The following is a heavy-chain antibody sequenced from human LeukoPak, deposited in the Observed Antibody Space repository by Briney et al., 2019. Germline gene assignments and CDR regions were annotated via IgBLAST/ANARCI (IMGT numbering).Heavy chain of an antibody. D-gene: IGHD6-19*01. CDR1: GGSISSYY. CDR3: ARATWYSDGWGYFHH. Sequence: PSETLSLTCSVSGGSISSYYWSWIRQPPGKGLEWIGYIYYSGSTNYNPSLKSRVTISVDTSRNQFSLKLSSVTAADTAVYYCARATWYSDGWGYFHHWGQGTLVTVSS. CDR2: IYYSGST. J-gene: IGHJ1*01. V-gene: IGHV4-59*01.